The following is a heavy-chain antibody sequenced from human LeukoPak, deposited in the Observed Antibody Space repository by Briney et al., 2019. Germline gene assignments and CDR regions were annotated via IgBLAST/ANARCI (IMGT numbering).Heavy chain of an antibody. CDR1: GFTFSSYG. Sequence: GGSLRLSCAASGFTFSSYGMHWVRQAPGKGLEWVAFMRYDGSNKYYADSVKGRFTISRDNSKNTLYLQMNSLRAEDTAVYYCAKDPPRAAWFSADYTNYGDWGQGTLVTVSS. V-gene: IGHV3-30*02. D-gene: IGHD4-11*01. CDR2: MRYDGSNK. CDR3: AKDPPRAAWFSADYTNYGD. J-gene: IGHJ4*02.